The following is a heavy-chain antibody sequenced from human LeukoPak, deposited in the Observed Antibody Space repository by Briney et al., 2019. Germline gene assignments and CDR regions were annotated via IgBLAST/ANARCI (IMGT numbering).Heavy chain of an antibody. Sequence: GGSLRLSCAAAGFTFSDYYMRWVRQAPGKGREWVSHISDSGSPIYYADSVKGRFTLSRDNAQNSLYLQVNSLSAEDTAVYYCARLLDAYYYGGGRSKAAYWGQGPLVPVSS. CDR3: ARLLDAYYYGGGRSKAAY. J-gene: IGHJ4*02. V-gene: IGHV3-11*01. D-gene: IGHD3-10*01. CDR1: GFTFSDYY. CDR2: ISDSGSPI.